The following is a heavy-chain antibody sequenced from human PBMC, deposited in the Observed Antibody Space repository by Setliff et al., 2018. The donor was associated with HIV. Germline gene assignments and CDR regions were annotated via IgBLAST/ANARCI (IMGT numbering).Heavy chain of an antibody. J-gene: IGHJ4*02. V-gene: IGHV3-21*01. Sequence: PGESLKISCVTSGFTFTSHSMNWVRLRPGKGLEWVASISGSGTYTHYADSVRGRFTVSRGNAKNSLWLQLDSLKVEDTALYFCVRSLSGNSSTYYWAFDFWGQGAPVTDSS. CDR2: ISGSGTYT. D-gene: IGHD3-22*01. CDR1: GFTFTSHS. CDR3: VRSLSGNSSTYYWAFDF.